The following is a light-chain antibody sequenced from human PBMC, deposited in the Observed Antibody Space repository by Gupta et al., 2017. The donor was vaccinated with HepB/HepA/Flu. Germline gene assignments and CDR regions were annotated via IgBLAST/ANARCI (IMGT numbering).Light chain of an antibody. Sequence: DIQMTQSPSTLSASVGDRVTITCRASQNINVWLAWYQQKPGEAPKLLIYKASSLESGVPSRFSGSGSGTEFTLTISSLQPDDFATYFCQQYYDYSQTFGQGTKVEIK. CDR3: QQYYDYSQT. CDR1: QNINVW. J-gene: IGKJ1*01. CDR2: KAS. V-gene: IGKV1-5*03.